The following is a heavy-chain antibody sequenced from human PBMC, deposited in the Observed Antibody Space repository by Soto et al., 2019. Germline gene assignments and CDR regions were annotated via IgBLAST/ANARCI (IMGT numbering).Heavy chain of an antibody. CDR3: ARGNALDV. CDR2: TYYRSKWFH. D-gene: IGHD3-10*01. Sequence: SQTLSLTCAVSVDSVSSDITSWNCIRQSPSRGLEWLGRTYYRSKWFHDYAASVKSRITINPDTSKNQFSLELNSMTPEDTAVYYCARGNALDVWGQGTVVTVSS. J-gene: IGHJ3*01. V-gene: IGHV6-1*01. CDR1: VDSVSSDITS.